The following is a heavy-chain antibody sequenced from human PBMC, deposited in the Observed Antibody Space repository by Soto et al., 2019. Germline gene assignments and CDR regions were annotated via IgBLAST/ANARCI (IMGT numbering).Heavy chain of an antibody. Sequence: SETLSLTCAVSGGSISSGGYSWSWIRQPPGKGLEWIGYIYHSGSTYYNPSLKSRVTISVDRSKNQFSLKLSSVTAADTAVYYCARSHIVPRLFIYPYDYWGQGTLVTVSS. CDR3: ARSHIVPRLFIYPYDY. J-gene: IGHJ4*02. V-gene: IGHV4-30-2*01. CDR1: GGSISSGGYS. CDR2: IYHSGST. D-gene: IGHD5-12*01.